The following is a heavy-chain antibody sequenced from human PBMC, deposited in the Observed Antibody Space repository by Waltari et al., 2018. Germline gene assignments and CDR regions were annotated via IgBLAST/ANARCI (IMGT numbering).Heavy chain of an antibody. V-gene: IGHV4-4*02. CDR1: GDSMGSRDF. CDR3: ARDRGRGLYLDS. D-gene: IGHD2-15*01. CDR2: VHRSGRT. Sequence: QLQLQQSGPGLVKPSESLSLTCAVSGDSMGSRDFWSWVRQSPGKGLEWIGQVHRSGRTNYNPSLASRVTMSIDTSNNQFSLKVTSATAAETAIYYCARDRGRGLYLDSWGQGILVTVSP. J-gene: IGHJ4*02.